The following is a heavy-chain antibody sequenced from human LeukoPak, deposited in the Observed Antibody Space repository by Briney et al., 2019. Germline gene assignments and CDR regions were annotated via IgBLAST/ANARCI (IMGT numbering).Heavy chain of an antibody. D-gene: IGHD4-17*01. CDR3: ARTTPSMTTAHMYYFDY. CDR1: GGSISSGGYS. CDR2: IYHSGSA. Sequence: SETLSLTCAVSGGSISSGGYSWSWIRQPPGKGLEWIGYIYHSGSAYYNPSLKSRVTISVDRSKNQFSLKLSSVAAADTAVYYCARTTPSMTTAHMYYFDYWGQGTLVTVSS. V-gene: IGHV4-30-2*01. J-gene: IGHJ4*02.